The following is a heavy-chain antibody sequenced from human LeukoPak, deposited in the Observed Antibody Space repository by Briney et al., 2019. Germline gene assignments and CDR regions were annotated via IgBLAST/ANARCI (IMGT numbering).Heavy chain of an antibody. J-gene: IGHJ4*02. D-gene: IGHD6-13*01. Sequence: GASVKVSCKASGYTFTSYGLSWVRQAPGQGLEWMGWISGYNGDTNYAQKLQDRVTMTTDTSTSTAYMELRSLRSDDTAVYYCARDRHIAAAGIEIDYWGQGTLVTVSS. CDR1: GYTFTSYG. CDR3: ARDRHIAAAGIEIDY. CDR2: ISGYNGDT. V-gene: IGHV1-18*01.